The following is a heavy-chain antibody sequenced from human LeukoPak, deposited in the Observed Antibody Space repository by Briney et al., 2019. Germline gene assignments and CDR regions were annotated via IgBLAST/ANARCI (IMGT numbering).Heavy chain of an antibody. Sequence: KPSETLSLTCTVSGDSIRSYYWSWIRQPPGKGLEWIGYIYYSGSTNYNPSLKSRVTISLDTSKNQFSLKLNSVTAADTAVYYCATNYAVAGPYYFDYWGQGTLITASS. CDR1: GDSIRSYY. V-gene: IGHV4-59*01. D-gene: IGHD6-19*01. CDR2: IYYSGST. CDR3: ATNYAVAGPYYFDY. J-gene: IGHJ4*02.